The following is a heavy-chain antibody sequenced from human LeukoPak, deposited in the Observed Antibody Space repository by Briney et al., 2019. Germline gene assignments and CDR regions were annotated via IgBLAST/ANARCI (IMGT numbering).Heavy chain of an antibody. D-gene: IGHD6-6*01. CDR2: IYYSGST. CDR1: GGSISSYY. CDR3: ARDRNEYCGDPYSSSGYYYYGMDV. J-gene: IGHJ6*02. V-gene: IGHV4-59*01. Sequence: SETLSLTCTVSGGSISSYYWSWIRQPPGKGLEWIGYIYYSGSTNYNPSLKSRVTISVDTSKSQFSLKLSSVTAADTAVYYCARDRNEYCGDPYSSSGYYYYGMDVWGQGTTVTVSS.